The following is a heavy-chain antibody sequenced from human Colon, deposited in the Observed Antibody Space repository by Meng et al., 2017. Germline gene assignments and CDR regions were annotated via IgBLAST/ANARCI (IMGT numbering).Heavy chain of an antibody. CDR2: SDHFGTT. CDR3: VYFWSGYFT. V-gene: IGHV4-34*01. J-gene: IGHJ5*02. D-gene: IGHD3-3*01. CDR1: GGSLSGYY. Sequence: VQLQQWGAGRLKPSESVSLTCAVFGGSLSGYYCNCFRQPPGKGLEWIGGSDHFGTTLYNPSLKGRLTISVDTSKNQISLRLTSVIAADTAVYYCVYFWSGYFTSGQGTLVTVSS.